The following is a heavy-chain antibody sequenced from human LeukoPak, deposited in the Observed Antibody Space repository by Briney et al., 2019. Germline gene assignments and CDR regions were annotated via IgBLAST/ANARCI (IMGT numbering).Heavy chain of an antibody. CDR2: ISGSGATT. Sequence: PGGSLRLSCAASGFTFSSYAMSWVRQAPGKGLEWVSAISGSGATTHYADSVKGRFTISRDNSKNTLFLQMNSLRAEDTAVYYCARFQGSSSWSAYYYGMDVWGQGTTVTVSS. CDR3: ARFQGSSSWSAYYYGMDV. D-gene: IGHD6-13*01. J-gene: IGHJ6*02. CDR1: GFTFSSYA. V-gene: IGHV3-23*01.